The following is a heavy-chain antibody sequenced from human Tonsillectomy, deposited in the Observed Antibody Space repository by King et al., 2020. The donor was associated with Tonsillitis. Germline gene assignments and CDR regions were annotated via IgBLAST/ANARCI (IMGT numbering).Heavy chain of an antibody. CDR3: ARHQENCSGGNCYSGVNYGPDV. D-gene: IGHD2-21*01. CDR1: GDSITSKKYY. Sequence: QLQESGPGLVKPSQTLSLTCTVSGDSITSKKYYWGWIRQPPGKGLEWLGSVYSTGSTYYKPSLESRVSMSVDTSKNQFSLKLRSVTAADTAVYYCARHQENCSGGNCYSGVNYGPDVWGQGTTVTASS. V-gene: IGHV4-39*07. CDR2: VYSTGST. J-gene: IGHJ6*02.